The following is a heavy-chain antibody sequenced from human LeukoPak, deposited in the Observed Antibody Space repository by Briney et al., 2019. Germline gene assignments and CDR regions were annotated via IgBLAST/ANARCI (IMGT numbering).Heavy chain of an antibody. CDR1: GFTFSSYA. D-gene: IGHD2-2*01. J-gene: IGHJ4*02. Sequence: GGSLRLSCAASGFTFSSYARSWVRQAPGKGLEWVSAISGSGGSTYYADPGKRRFTIPRDNSKHTLYLQMNSLRAEDTAVYYCAKGHQGPPITPPDYWGQGTLVTVSS. CDR2: ISGSGGST. CDR3: AKGHQGPPITPPDY. V-gene: IGHV3-23*01.